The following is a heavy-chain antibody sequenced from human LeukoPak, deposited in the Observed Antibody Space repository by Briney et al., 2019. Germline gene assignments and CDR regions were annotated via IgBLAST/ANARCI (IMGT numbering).Heavy chain of an antibody. D-gene: IGHD6-19*01. V-gene: IGHV3-7*01. CDR1: PITLFNYW. CDR3: ATTVPGYPDDYFDN. CDR2: PSQDGTSN. J-gene: IGHJ4*02. Sequence: PGGAPRISFAAPPITLFNYWVRWVRQAPGEGVERVAPPSQDGTSNYYVDSVKGRFTISRDNAENSLYPQMDSLRAEDTAVYYCATTVPGYPDDYFDNWGQGTLVTVSS.